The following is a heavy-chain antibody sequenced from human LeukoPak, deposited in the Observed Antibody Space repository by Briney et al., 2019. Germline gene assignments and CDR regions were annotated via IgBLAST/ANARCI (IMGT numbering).Heavy chain of an antibody. V-gene: IGHV3-7*01. Sequence: PGGSLRLSCAASGFTFSSYWMSWVRQAPGKGLEWVANIKQDGSEKYYVDSVKGRFTISRDNAKNSLYLQMNSLRAEDTAVYYCAREGYYYGSGSSYYYYMDVWGKGTTVTVSS. CDR2: IKQDGSEK. J-gene: IGHJ6*03. CDR3: AREGYYYGSGSSYYYYMDV. CDR1: GFTFSSYW. D-gene: IGHD3-10*01.